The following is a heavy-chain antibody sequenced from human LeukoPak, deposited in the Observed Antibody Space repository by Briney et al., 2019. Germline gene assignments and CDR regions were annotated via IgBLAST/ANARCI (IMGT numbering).Heavy chain of an antibody. V-gene: IGHV1-3*01. CDR2: INAGNGNT. CDR1: GYTFTSYA. Sequence: VSVKVSCKASGYTFTSYAMHWVRQAPGQRLEWMGWINAGNGNTKYSQKFQGRVTITRDTSASTAYMELSSLRSEDTAVYYCARVPLSYDSSGYYYDYFDYWGQGTLVTVSS. D-gene: IGHD3-22*01. J-gene: IGHJ4*02. CDR3: ARVPLSYDSSGYYYDYFDY.